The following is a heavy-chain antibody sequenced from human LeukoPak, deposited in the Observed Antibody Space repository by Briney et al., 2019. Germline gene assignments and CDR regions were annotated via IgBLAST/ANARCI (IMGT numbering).Heavy chain of an antibody. CDR1: GGSFSGYY. Sequence: SETLSLTCAVYGGSFSGYYWSWIRQPPGKGLEWIGEINHSGSTNYNPSLKSRVTISVDTSKNQFSLKLSSVTAADTAVYYCARQGTYGVIFDYWGQGTLVTVSS. CDR3: ARQGTYGVIFDY. J-gene: IGHJ4*02. V-gene: IGHV4-34*01. D-gene: IGHD4-17*01. CDR2: INHSGST.